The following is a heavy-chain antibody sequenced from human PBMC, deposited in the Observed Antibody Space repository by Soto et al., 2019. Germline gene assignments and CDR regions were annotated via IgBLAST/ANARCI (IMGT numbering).Heavy chain of an antibody. CDR1: GFTFNSHG. J-gene: IGHJ4*02. CDR3: ATVRNGHDRAQDY. Sequence: QVQLVESGGGVVQPGKSLRLSCAASGFTFNSHGMHWVRQAAGKGLEWVAIMWYDGSNKYNVDSVKGRFTISRDNSKNSLYLQMNSLRAEDTAVYYCATVRNGHDRAQDYWGQGTLVTVSS. CDR2: MWYDGSNK. D-gene: IGHD5-12*01. V-gene: IGHV3-33*01.